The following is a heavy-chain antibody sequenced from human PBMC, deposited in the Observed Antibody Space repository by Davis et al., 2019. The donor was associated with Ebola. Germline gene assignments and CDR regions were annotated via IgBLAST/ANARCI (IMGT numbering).Heavy chain of an antibody. D-gene: IGHD3-10*01. CDR1: GASISGGTYY. CDR3: ARHSGISDD. Sequence: MPSETLSLTCAASGASISGGTYYWGWIRQPPGKGLEWVGNINYSGSTYYNPSLKSRVTISVDTSKNQFSLNLSSVTAADTAVYYCARHSGISDDWGQGTLVTVSS. CDR2: INYSGST. V-gene: IGHV4-39*01. J-gene: IGHJ4*02.